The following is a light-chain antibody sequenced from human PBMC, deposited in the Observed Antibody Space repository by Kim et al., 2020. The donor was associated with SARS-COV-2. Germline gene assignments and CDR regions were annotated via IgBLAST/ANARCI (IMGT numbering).Light chain of an antibody. V-gene: IGLV7-46*01. Sequence: PGGTVTLTCASSTGAVTSGHYPYWFQQKPGHAPRTVIDDTPHKDAWTPARFSGSLLGDKAALTLSGAQPEDEADYYCLLVLGGGRVFGGGTQLTVL. J-gene: IGLJ3*02. CDR1: TGAVTSGHY. CDR2: DTP. CDR3: LLVLGGGRV.